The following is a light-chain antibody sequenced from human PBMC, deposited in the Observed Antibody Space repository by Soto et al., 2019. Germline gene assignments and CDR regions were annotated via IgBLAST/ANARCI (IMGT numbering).Light chain of an antibody. Sequence: QSALTQPASESGSPGQSITISCTGTSSDVGGYNYVSWYQQHPVKAPKLMIYEVSNRPSGVSNRFSRSKSGNTASVAISGLHAEDEADYYCSSYTSSSPWVFGGGTKL. CDR3: SSYTSSSPWV. V-gene: IGLV2-14*01. J-gene: IGLJ3*02. CDR1: SSDVGGYNY. CDR2: EVS.